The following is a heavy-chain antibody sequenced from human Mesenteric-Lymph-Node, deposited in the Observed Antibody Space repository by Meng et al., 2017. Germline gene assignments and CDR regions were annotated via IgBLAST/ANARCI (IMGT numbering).Heavy chain of an antibody. D-gene: IGHD3-10*01. V-gene: IGHV1-2*06. CDR1: GYTFTGYY. CDR2: INPNSGGT. CDR3: ARPRVPLYGSGSGELDY. Sequence: ASVKVSCKASGYTFTGYYMHWVRQAPGQGLEWMGRINPNSGGTNYAQKFQGRVTMTRDTSISTAYMELSRLRSDDTAVYYCARPRVPLYGSGSGELDYWGQGTLVTVSS. J-gene: IGHJ4*02.